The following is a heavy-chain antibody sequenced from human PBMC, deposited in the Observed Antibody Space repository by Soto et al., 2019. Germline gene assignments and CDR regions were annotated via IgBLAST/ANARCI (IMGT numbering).Heavy chain of an antibody. CDR3: WRGVKPGGGY. V-gene: IGHV1-2*02. J-gene: IGHJ4*02. CDR2: ISPNSGDT. D-gene: IGHD2-21*01. Sequence: QVQLVQSGAEVKKPGASVKVSCKASGYTFTGYYIHWVRQAPGQGLEWMGWISPNSGDTKCAQKFQGRGPMNRDTPKNTGYLELSSLRSDGRGVYCLWRGVKPGGGYWGQGTLVTVSS. CDR1: GYTFTGYY.